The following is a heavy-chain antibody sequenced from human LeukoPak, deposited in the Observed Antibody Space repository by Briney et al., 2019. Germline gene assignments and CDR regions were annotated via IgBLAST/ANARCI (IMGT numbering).Heavy chain of an antibody. V-gene: IGHV4-59*01. J-gene: IGHJ1*01. CDR3: ARVRGDFETD. Sequence: SETLSLTCSVSGGSISSYYWTWIRQPPGKGLEWIGYRYYSGSTTYNPSLKSRVTISVDTSKSQFSLKLISVTAADTAIYYCARVRGDFETDWGQGTLVTVCS. D-gene: IGHD3-16*01. CDR2: RYYSGST. CDR1: GGSISSYY.